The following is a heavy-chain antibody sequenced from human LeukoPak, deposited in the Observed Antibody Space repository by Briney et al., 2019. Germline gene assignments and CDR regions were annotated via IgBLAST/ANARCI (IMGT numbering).Heavy chain of an antibody. D-gene: IGHD6-6*01. V-gene: IGHV3-30-3*01. CDR1: GFAFSSLA. CDR3: ARGKFRQLPHYYFDY. Sequence: PGTSLRLSCAVSGFAFSSLAMHWVRQAPGKGLEWVAFISYDGNNQYYADSVKGRFTISRDNSKNTLYLQMNSLRAEDTAVYYCARGKFRQLPHYYFDYWGQGTLVTVSS. J-gene: IGHJ4*02. CDR2: ISYDGNNQ.